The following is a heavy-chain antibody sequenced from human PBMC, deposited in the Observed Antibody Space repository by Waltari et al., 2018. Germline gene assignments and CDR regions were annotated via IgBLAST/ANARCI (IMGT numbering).Heavy chain of an antibody. CDR2: INYRGTT. Sequence: QLQLQESGPGLVKPSETLSLTCTVSGGSITSDTYYWSWIRQPPGKGLEWIASINYRGTTYTNPSLKIGVIMSIDTSKNQFSLELNSVTAADTAVYYCARYWVSGGFHFDYWGQGALVTVSS. CDR1: GGSITSDTYY. CDR3: ARYWVSGGFHFDY. J-gene: IGHJ4*02. D-gene: IGHD2-8*02. V-gene: IGHV4-39*01.